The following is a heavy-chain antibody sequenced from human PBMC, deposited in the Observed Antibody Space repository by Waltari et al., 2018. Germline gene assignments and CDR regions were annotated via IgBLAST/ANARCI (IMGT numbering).Heavy chain of an antibody. V-gene: IGHV4-38-2*02. D-gene: IGHD2-2*01. CDR1: GYSISSGYY. CDR3: GRESKYGSSTSCAQNAFDI. J-gene: IGHJ3*02. Sequence: QVQLQESGPGLVKPSETLSLTCAVSGYSISSGYYWGWIRQPPGKGLEWIGSIYHSGSTYYNPSLKSRVTISVDTSTNQFSPKLSSVTAADTAVYYCGRESKYGSSTSCAQNAFDICGQGTMVTVSS. CDR2: IYHSGST.